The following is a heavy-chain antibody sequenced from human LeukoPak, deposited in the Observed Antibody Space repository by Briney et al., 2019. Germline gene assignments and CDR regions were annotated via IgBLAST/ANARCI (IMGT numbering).Heavy chain of an antibody. CDR2: MTHDGSDE. J-gene: IGHJ4*02. V-gene: IGHV3-7*01. CDR3: AKGDLEN. CDR1: GFTVNYW. Sequence: GGSLRLSCAASGFTVNYWMSWARQAPGKGLEWVATMTHDGSDEYYLDSVKGRFTISRDSAKNSIYLQMNSLRVEDTSTYYCAKGDLENWSQGTLVTVSS.